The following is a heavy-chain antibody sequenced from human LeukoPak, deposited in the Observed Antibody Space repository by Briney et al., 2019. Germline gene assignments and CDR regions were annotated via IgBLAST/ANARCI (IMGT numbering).Heavy chain of an antibody. CDR1: GYRFTNYW. V-gene: IGHV5-51*01. D-gene: IGHD2-15*01. CDR2: IYPGDSDT. Sequence: GESLKISCKGSGYRFTNYWIGWVPQMPGKGLEWMGIIYPGDSDTRYSPSFQGQVIISADKSISTAYLQWSSLKASDTAMYYCARGYCSGGSCYAFDYWGQGTLVTVSS. J-gene: IGHJ4*02. CDR3: ARGYCSGGSCYAFDY.